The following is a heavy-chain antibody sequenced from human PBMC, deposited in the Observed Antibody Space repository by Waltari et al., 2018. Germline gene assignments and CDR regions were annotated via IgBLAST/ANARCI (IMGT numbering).Heavy chain of an antibody. CDR1: GLTFGDYW. CDR2: INIDGGYI. J-gene: IGHJ4*02. V-gene: IGHV3-74*01. Sequence: EVQLVEYGGGLVQLGGSLRLSCAASGLTFGDYWLHWVRQPPGKGLEGVSRINIDGGYISYTDSVKGRFTISRDNAKNTLFLQLNSLRAEDTAVYYCARKGGRGYPYGPFYYDHWGQGTLVTVSP. CDR3: ARKGGRGYPYGPFYYDH. D-gene: IGHD5-18*01.